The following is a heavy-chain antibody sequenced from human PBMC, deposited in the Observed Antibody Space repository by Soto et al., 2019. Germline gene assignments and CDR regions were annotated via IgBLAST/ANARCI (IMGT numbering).Heavy chain of an antibody. J-gene: IGHJ1*01. V-gene: IGHV3-30*18. CDR3: AKSGYDNGPTLFLHH. Sequence: HPGGSLRLSCAASGFTFSSYGMHWVRQPPGKGLEWVAVISYDGSEDYYADSVKGRFTISRDDSKNTVYLQLNSLRAEDTAIYYCAKSGYDNGPTLFLHHWGQGTLVTVSS. CDR1: GFTFSSYG. CDR2: ISYDGSED. D-gene: IGHD2-2*01.